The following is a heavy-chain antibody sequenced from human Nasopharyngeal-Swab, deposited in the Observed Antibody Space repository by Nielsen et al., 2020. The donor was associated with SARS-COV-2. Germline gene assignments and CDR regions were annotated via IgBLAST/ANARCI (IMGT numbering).Heavy chain of an antibody. CDR2: IKQDGSEK. J-gene: IGHJ6*03. CDR1: GFSFSTYW. CDR3: ARQGVFVPAYFHQYYMDV. D-gene: IGHD3-16*02. V-gene: IGHV3-7*03. Sequence: ETLSLTCAASGFSFSTYWMTWVRQAPGKGLEWVANIKQDGSEKYYVDSVKGRFTVSRDNPKNLLYLQVNSLRAEDTAVYYCARQGVFVPAYFHQYYMDVWGKGTTVTVSS.